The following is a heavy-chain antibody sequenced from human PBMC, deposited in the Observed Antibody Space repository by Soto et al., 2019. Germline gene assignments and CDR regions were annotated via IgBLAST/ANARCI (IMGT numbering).Heavy chain of an antibody. CDR2: IYHSGST. Sequence: SETLALTCAVYGDSITSDKLWTCIRQPPGKGLQWIGEIYHSGSTKYNPSLKSRVIISVDKSKNQFSLRLSSVTDADTAVYYCARGETQQQRDYWGQGTLVTVS. V-gene: IGHV4-4*02. CDR3: ARGETQQQRDY. CDR1: GDSITSDKL. D-gene: IGHD6-13*01. J-gene: IGHJ4*02.